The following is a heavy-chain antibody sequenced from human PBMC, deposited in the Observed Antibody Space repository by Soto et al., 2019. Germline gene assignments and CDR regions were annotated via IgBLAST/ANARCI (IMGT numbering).Heavy chain of an antibody. J-gene: IGHJ5*02. CDR3: ARERIGGGWFDP. CDR1: GGSISSGGYY. V-gene: IGHV4-31*03. CDR2: IYYSGST. Sequence: QVQLQESGPGLVKPSQTLSLTCTVSGGSISSGGYYWSWIRQHPGKGLEWIGYIYYSGSTYYNPSLKSRGTISVDTSKNQFSLKLSSVTAADTAVYYCARERIGGGWFDPWGQGTLVTVSS. D-gene: IGHD1-26*01.